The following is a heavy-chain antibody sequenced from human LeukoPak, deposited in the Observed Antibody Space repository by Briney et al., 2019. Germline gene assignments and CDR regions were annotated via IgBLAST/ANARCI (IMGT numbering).Heavy chain of an antibody. Sequence: GASVKVSCKASGYTFSIYGISWVRRAPGQGLECMGWIGVYYGNTNYSQKLQVRVNMTTYTSTSTAYMELKSLRSHDPAVYYCARDHRPWEVRGSSTKYWGPGTLVTVSS. J-gene: IGHJ4*02. V-gene: IGHV1-18*01. CDR2: IGVYYGNT. CDR1: GYTFSIYG. CDR3: ARDHRPWEVRGSSTKY. D-gene: IGHD3-10*01.